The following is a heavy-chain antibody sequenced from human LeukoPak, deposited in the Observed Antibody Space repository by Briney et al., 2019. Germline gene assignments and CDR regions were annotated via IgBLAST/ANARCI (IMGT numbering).Heavy chain of an antibody. D-gene: IGHD6-19*01. Sequence: GRSLRLSCAASGFTFSSYGMHWVRQAPGKGPEWVAVIWYDGSNKYYADSVKGRFTISRDNSKNTLYLQMNSLRAEDTAVYYCAKEQYSSGWYNFDYWGQGTLVTVSS. V-gene: IGHV3-33*06. CDR3: AKEQYSSGWYNFDY. J-gene: IGHJ4*02. CDR1: GFTFSSYG. CDR2: IWYDGSNK.